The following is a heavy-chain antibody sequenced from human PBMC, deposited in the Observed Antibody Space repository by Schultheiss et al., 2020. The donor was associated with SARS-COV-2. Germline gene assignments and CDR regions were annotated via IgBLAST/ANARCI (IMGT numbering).Heavy chain of an antibody. V-gene: IGHV1-2*02. CDR2: INPNSGGT. CDR3: ARERAVRGRRYYGMDV. CDR1: GYTFTGYY. D-gene: IGHD3-10*01. Sequence: ASVKVSCKASGYTFTGYYMHWVRQAPGQGLEWMGWINPNSGGTNYAQKFQGRVTMTRDTSISTAYMELSRLRSDDTAVYYCARERAVRGRRYYGMDVWGQGTTVTVSS. J-gene: IGHJ6*02.